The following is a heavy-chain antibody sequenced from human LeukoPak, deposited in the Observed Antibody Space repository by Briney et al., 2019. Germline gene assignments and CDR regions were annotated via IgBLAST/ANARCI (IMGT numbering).Heavy chain of an antibody. CDR1: GGSFSGYY. CDR3: ARGRVTYYYDSSGHSAFDI. CDR2: INHSGST. Sequence: SETLSLTCAVYGGSFSGYYWSWIRQPPGKGLEWIGEINHSGSTNYNPSLKSRVTISVDTSKNQFSLKLSSVTAADTAVYYCARGRVTYYYDSSGHSAFDIWGQGTMVTVSS. D-gene: IGHD3-22*01. V-gene: IGHV4-34*01. J-gene: IGHJ3*02.